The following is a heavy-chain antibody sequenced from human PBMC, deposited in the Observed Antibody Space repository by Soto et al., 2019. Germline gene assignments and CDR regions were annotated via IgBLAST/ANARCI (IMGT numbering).Heavy chain of an antibody. V-gene: IGHV4-34*01. CDR3: ARGLLRVRKDRTSGYCWYDAFDI. CDR1: GGSFSGYY. J-gene: IGHJ3*02. CDR2: INHSGST. D-gene: IGHD3-22*01. Sequence: SETLSLTCAVYGGSFSGYYWSWIRQPPGKGLEWIGEINHSGSTNYNPSLKSRVTISVDTSKNQFSLKLSSVTAADTAVYYCARGLLRVRKDRTSGYCWYDAFDIWGQGTMVTVSS.